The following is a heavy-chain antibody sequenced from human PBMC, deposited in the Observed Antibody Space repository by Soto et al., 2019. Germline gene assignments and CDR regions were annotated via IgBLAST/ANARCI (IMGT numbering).Heavy chain of an antibody. Sequence: AASVKVSCKASGGTFSSYAISWVRQAPGQGLEWMGGIIPIFGTANYAQKFQGRVTITADESTSTAYMELSSLRSEDTAVYYCARDRIAARPHYFDYWGQGTLVTVSS. V-gene: IGHV1-69*13. J-gene: IGHJ4*02. CDR2: IIPIFGTA. D-gene: IGHD6-6*01. CDR3: ARDRIAARPHYFDY. CDR1: GGTFSSYA.